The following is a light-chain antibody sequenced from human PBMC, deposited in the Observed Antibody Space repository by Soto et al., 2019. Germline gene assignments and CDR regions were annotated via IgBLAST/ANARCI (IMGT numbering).Light chain of an antibody. J-gene: IGKJ4*01. CDR2: WAS. CDR3: HQYYSLPIT. CDR1: QSLLYSPDNKNY. V-gene: IGKV4-1*01. Sequence: DVVVTHSPVSLAVSLGERATINCKSSQSLLYSPDNKNYLAWYQQKQGQPPKLLIYWASTRASGVPARFNGSGSGTDFTLTITSLQADDVALYYCHQYYSLPITFGGGTKVET.